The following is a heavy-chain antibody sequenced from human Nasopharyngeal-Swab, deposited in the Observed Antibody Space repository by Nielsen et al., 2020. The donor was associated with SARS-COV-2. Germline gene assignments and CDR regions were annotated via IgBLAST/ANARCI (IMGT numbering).Heavy chain of an antibody. CDR3: ARGGVAGTGYGMDV. V-gene: IGHV7-4-1*02. Sequence: WVRQAPGQGLEWMGWINTNTGNPTYAQGFTGWFVFSLDTSVSTAYLQISNIKAEDTAVDYCARGGVAGTGYGMDVWGQGTTVTVSS. CDR2: INTNTGNP. J-gene: IGHJ6*02. D-gene: IGHD6-19*01.